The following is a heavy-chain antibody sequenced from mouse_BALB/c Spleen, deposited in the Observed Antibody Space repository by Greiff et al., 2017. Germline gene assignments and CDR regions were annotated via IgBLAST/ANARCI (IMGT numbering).Heavy chain of an antibody. D-gene: IGHD2-1*01. V-gene: IGHV5-9-3*01. CDR2: ISSGGSYT. J-gene: IGHJ3*01. CDR3: ARAPAIYYGNYGFAY. CDR1: GFTFSSYA. Sequence: EVHLVESGGGLVKPGGSLKLSCAASGFTFSSYAMSWVRQTPEKRLEWVATISSGGSYTYYPDSVKGRFTISRDNAKNTLYLQMSSLKSEDTAMYYCARAPAIYYGNYGFAYWGQGTLVTVSA.